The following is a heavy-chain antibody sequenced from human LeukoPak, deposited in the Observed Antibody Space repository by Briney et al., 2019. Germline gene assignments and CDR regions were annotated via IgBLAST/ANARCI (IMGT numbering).Heavy chain of an antibody. CDR1: GFTFDDYA. Sequence: GGSLRLSCAASGFTFDDYAMHWVRQAPGKGLEWVSGISRNSGSIGYADSVKGRFTISRDNAKNSLYLQMNSLRAEDTAVYYCARSGYNRFDYWGQGTLVTVS. J-gene: IGHJ4*02. D-gene: IGHD5-24*01. V-gene: IGHV3-9*01. CDR2: ISRNSGSI. CDR3: ARSGYNRFDY.